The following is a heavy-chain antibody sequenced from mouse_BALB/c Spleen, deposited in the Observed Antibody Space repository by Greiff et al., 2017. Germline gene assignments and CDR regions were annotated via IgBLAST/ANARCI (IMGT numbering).Heavy chain of an antibody. J-gene: IGHJ3*01. Sequence: EVQGVESGGGLVKPGGSLKLSCAASGFTFSSYAMSWVRQTPEKRLEWVASISSGGSTYYPASVKGRFTISRDNARNILYLQMSSLRSEDTAMYYCARDYGYDAWFAYWGQGTLVTVSA. CDR3: ARDYGYDAWFAY. V-gene: IGHV5-6-5*01. CDR2: ISSGGST. CDR1: GFTFSSYA. D-gene: IGHD2-2*01.